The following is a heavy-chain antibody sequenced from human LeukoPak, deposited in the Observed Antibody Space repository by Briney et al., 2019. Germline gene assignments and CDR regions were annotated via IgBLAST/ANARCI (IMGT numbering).Heavy chain of an antibody. V-gene: IGHV1-69*05. Sequence: SVEVSCKASGGTFSSYAISWVRQAPGQGLEWMGGIIPIFGTANYAQKFQGRVTITTDESTSTAYMELSSLRSEDTAVYYCARDRTNYYDSSGYYYGLAYWGQGTLVTVSS. CDR3: ARDRTNYYDSSGYYYGLAY. CDR1: GGTFSSYA. J-gene: IGHJ4*02. D-gene: IGHD3-22*01. CDR2: IIPIFGTA.